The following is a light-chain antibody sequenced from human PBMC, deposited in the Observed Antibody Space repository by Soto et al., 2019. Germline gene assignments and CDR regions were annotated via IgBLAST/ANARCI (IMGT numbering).Light chain of an antibody. Sequence: QSALTQPASVSGSPGQSITISCTGTSSDIGSDKLISWYQQHPGRAPKVIIYEGFKRPSGVSDRFSGSRSGNTASLTISGLRAEDEADYHCCSYTIDSTWVFGGGTQLT. CDR3: CSYTIDSTWV. CDR1: SSDIGSDKL. V-gene: IGLV2-23*01. J-gene: IGLJ3*02. CDR2: EGF.